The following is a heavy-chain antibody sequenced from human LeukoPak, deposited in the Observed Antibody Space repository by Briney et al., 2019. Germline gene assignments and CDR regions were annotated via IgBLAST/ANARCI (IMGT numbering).Heavy chain of an antibody. D-gene: IGHD3-22*01. J-gene: IGHJ4*02. CDR2: IYYSGST. CDR1: GGSISSIIYY. CDR3: ARDVYDSSGYYWFDY. Sequence: SETLPLTCTVSGGSISSIIYYWSWIRQPPGKGLEWIGYIYYSGSTNYNPSLKSRVTISVDTSKNQFSLKLSSVTAADTAVYYCARDVYDSSGYYWFDYWGQGTLVTVSS. V-gene: IGHV4-61*01.